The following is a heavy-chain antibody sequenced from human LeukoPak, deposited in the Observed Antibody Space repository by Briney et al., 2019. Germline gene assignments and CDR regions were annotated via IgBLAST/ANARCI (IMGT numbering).Heavy chain of an antibody. J-gene: IGHJ4*02. CDR2: ISSSSSYI. CDR1: GFTFSSYS. D-gene: IGHD3-22*01. Sequence: PGGSLKLSCAASGFTFSSYSVNWVRQAPGKGLEWVSSISSSSSYIYYADSVKGRFTISRDNAKNSLYLQMNSLRAEDTAVYYCARDVEFYDSSGYPLYYFDYWGQGTLVTVSS. CDR3: ARDVEFYDSSGYPLYYFDY. V-gene: IGHV3-21*01.